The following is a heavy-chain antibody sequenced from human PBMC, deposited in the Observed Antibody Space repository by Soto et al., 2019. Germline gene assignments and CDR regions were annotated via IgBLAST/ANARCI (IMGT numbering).Heavy chain of an antibody. D-gene: IGHD4-17*01. J-gene: IGHJ3*01. Sequence: QVQLQESGPGLVKPSETLSLTCTVSGGSISGYYWSWIRQPAGKRLEWIGRIYASGNTNKNPSLKSRVTVSVATSKNQFTLRLNSVTAADTAVYYCARVGRTRATVTTDAFDVWGQGTKVTVSS. CDR1: GGSISGYY. CDR2: IYASGNT. V-gene: IGHV4-4*07. CDR3: ARVGRTRATVTTDAFDV.